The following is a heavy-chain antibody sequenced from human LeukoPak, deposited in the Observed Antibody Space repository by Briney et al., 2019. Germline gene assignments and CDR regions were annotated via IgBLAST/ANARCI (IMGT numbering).Heavy chain of an antibody. CDR2: ISSSSSYI. J-gene: IGHJ5*02. V-gene: IGHV3-21*01. Sequence: GGSLRLSCAASGFTFSSYSMNWVRQAPGKGLEWVSSISSSSSYIYYADSVKGRFTISRDNAKNSLYLQMNSLRAEDTAVYYCARDLSYDFWSRYQLNNWFDPWGQGTLVTVSS. CDR1: GFTFSSYS. CDR3: ARDLSYDFWSRYQLNNWFDP. D-gene: IGHD3-3*01.